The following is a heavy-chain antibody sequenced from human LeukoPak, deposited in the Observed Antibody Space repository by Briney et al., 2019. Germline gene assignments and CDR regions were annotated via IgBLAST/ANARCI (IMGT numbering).Heavy chain of an antibody. CDR3: AREGYYYDSSGPRIPYYFDY. CDR2: ISSSSSYV. V-gene: IGHV3-21*01. D-gene: IGHD3-22*01. CDR1: GFTFSSYS. Sequence: GGSLRLSCAASGFTFSSYSMNWVRQAPGKGLEWVSSISSSSSYVYYADSVKGRFTISRDNAKNSLYLQMNSLRAEDTAVYYCAREGYYYDSSGPRIPYYFDYWGQGTLVTVSS. J-gene: IGHJ4*02.